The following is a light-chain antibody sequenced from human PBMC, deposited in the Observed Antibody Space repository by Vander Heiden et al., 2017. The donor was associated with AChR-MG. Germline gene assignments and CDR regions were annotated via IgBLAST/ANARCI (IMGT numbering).Light chain of an antibody. V-gene: IGKV3-20*01. CDR3: QQDGSSPYT. CDR2: GAS. J-gene: IGKJ2*01. CDR1: QSVSSTY. Sequence: EIVLTQSPGPLSLSPGERATLSCRSSQSVSSTYLAWYQQKPGQAPRLLIYGASSRATGIPDRFSDSGSGTDFTLTISRLEPEDFAVYYCQQDGSSPYTFGQGTKLEIK.